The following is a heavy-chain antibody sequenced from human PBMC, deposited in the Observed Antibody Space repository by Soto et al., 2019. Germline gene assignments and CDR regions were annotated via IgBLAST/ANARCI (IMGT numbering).Heavy chain of an antibody. Sequence: ASVKVSCKASGYTFTSYAMHWVRQAPGQRLEWMGWINAGNGNTKYSQKFQGRVTITRDTSASTAYMELSSLRSEDTAVYYCARDYSGSYSSYYYYYGMDVWGQGPTVTVSS. CDR1: GYTFTSYA. J-gene: IGHJ6*02. CDR2: INAGNGNT. CDR3: ARDYSGSYSSYYYYYGMDV. V-gene: IGHV1-3*01. D-gene: IGHD1-26*01.